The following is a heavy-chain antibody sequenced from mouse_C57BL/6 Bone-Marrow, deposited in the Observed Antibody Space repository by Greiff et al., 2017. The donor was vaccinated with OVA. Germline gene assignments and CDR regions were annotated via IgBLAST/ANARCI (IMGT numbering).Heavy chain of an antibody. J-gene: IGHJ4*01. CDR2: IYPRSGNT. Sequence: VQLQESGAELARPGASVKLSCKASGYTFTSYGISWVKQRTGQGLEWIGEIYPRSGNTYYNEKFKGKATLTADKSSSTAYMELRSLTSEDSAVYFCARRVYGSSPYYAMDYWGQGTSVTVSS. D-gene: IGHD1-1*01. CDR3: ARRVYGSSPYYAMDY. V-gene: IGHV1-81*01. CDR1: GYTFTSYG.